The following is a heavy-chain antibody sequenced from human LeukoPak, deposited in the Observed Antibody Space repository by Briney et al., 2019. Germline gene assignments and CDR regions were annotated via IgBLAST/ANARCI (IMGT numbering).Heavy chain of an antibody. V-gene: IGHV4-61*02. CDR2: IYTSGST. D-gene: IGHD5-18*01. Sequence: SETLSVTCTVSVGSISSGSYYWRSIRQPAGEGLEWIGCIYTSGSTNYNPSLKTRVTISVDTSKNQFSLKLSSVTAADTAVYYCARGRAGRGYSYVISYYYYTDVWGKGTTVTVSS. J-gene: IGHJ6*03. CDR1: VGSISSGSYY. CDR3: ARGRAGRGYSYVISYYYYTDV.